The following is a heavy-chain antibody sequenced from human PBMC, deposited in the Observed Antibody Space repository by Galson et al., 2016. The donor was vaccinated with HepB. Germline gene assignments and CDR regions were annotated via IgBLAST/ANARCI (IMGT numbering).Heavy chain of an antibody. CDR1: GFTFRNYG. CDR3: ARDPRSYCTTGRCDVVGFYFDF. D-gene: IGHD2-8*01. J-gene: IGHJ4*02. Sequence: SLRLSCAASGFTFRNYGMTWVRQAPGKGLEVVSSISRSGDSTDYADSVKGRFTISRDNSKNTLYLQMNSLRVEDTAVYFCARDPRSYCTTGRCDVVGFYFDFWGQVTLVTVSS. CDR2: ISRSGDST. V-gene: IGHV3-23*01.